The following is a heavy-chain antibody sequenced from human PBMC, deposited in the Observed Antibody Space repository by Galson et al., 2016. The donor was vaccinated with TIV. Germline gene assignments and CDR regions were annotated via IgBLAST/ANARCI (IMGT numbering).Heavy chain of an antibody. CDR2: IDWDDDK. D-gene: IGHD3-22*01. V-gene: IGHV2-70*11. J-gene: IGHJ4*02. Sequence: PALVKPTQTLTLTCSFSGFSLHTDGMCVNWIRQPPGKALEWLARIDWDDDKSYNSSLKTRLTISKDTSKNQVVLTMTKVEPVDPATYYCARISGYYDSSGHYIPRSFDYWGQGTLVTVSS. CDR3: ARISGYYDSSGHYIPRSFDY. CDR1: GFSLHTDGMC.